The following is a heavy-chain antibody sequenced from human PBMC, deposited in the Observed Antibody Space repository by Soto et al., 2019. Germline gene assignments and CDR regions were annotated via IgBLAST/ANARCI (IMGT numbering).Heavy chain of an antibody. D-gene: IGHD6-13*01. CDR1: GYTFTSYY. J-gene: IGHJ3*02. V-gene: IGHV1-46*01. Sequence: GASVKVSCKASGYTFTSYYMHWVRQAPGQGLEWMGIINPSGGSTSYAQKFQGRVTMTRDTSTSTVYMELSSLRSEDTAVYYCARVKAAAGLPDALDIWGQGTLVTASS. CDR2: INPSGGST. CDR3: ARVKAAAGLPDALDI.